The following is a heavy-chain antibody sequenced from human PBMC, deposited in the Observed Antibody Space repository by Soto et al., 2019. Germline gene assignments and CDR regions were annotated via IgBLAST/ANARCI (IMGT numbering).Heavy chain of an antibody. CDR3: ARGGSFTQNWFDP. CDR2: IYYSGST. V-gene: IGHV4-61*01. J-gene: IGHJ5*02. Sequence: SETLSLTCAVSGGSVSSGSYYWSWIRQPPGKGLEWIGYIYYSGSTNYNPSLKSRVTISVDTSKNQFSLKLSSVTAADTAIYYCARGGSFTQNWFDPWGQGTLVTVSS. CDR1: GGSVSSGSYY. D-gene: IGHD2-15*01.